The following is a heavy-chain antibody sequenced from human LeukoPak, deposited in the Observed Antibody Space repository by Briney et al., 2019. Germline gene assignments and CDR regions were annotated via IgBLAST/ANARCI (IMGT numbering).Heavy chain of an antibody. V-gene: IGHV4-4*07. D-gene: IGHD3-10*01. CDR1: GGSISSYY. CDR2: IYTSRSA. CDR3: ARGQHYYGSGSPFDY. J-gene: IGHJ4*02. Sequence: SETLSLTCTVSGGSISSYYWSWIRQPAGKGLKWIGRIYTSRSANYNPSLKSRVTMSVDTSKNQFSLKLSSVTAADTAVYYCARGQHYYGSGSPFDYWGQGTLVTVSS.